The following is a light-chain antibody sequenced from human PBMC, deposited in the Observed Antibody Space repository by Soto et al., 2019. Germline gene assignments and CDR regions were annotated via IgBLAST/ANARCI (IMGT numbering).Light chain of an antibody. V-gene: IGKV3-20*01. J-gene: IGKJ3*01. CDR3: QQYGSSPRFT. CDR1: QSVSSSY. CDR2: GAS. Sequence: EIVLTQSPGTLSLSPGERATLSCRASQSVSSSYLAWYQQKPGQAPRLLIYGASSRATGIPDRFCGSGSGTAFTLTISRLEPEDFGVYYCQQYGSSPRFTFGPGTEVDIK.